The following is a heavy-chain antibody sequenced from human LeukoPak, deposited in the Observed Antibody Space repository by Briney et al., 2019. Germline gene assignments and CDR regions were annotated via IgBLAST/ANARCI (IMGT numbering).Heavy chain of an antibody. CDR1: GFTFSSYS. J-gene: IGHJ4*02. V-gene: IGHV3-21*01. D-gene: IGHD4-17*01. CDR3: ARGHTAVTRHFDF. Sequence: GGSLRLSCAASGFTFSSYSMTWVRQAPGKGLEWVSIISSGSSAVFSADALKGRFTISRDDAKNLLYLDMNSLRAEDTAVYYCARGHTAVTRHFDFWGQGTLVTVSS. CDR2: ISSGSSAV.